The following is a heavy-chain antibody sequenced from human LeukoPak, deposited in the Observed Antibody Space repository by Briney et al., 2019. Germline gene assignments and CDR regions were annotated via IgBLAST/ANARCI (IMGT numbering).Heavy chain of an antibody. D-gene: IGHD6-13*01. Sequence: PSETLSLTCAVYGGSFSGYYWSWIRQPPGKGLEWIGEINHSGSTNYNPSLKSRVTISVDTSKNRFSLKLSPVTAADTAVYYCARRRGLDSSSWYRRYYFDYWGQGTLVTVSS. J-gene: IGHJ4*02. CDR3: ARRRGLDSSSWYRRYYFDY. V-gene: IGHV4-34*01. CDR2: INHSGST. CDR1: GGSFSGYY.